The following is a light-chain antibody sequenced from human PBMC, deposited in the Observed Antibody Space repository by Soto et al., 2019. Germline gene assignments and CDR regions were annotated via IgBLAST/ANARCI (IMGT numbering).Light chain of an antibody. CDR3: QPRSTTPPIT. V-gene: IGKV3-11*01. Sequence: SAAAVSLSTGERATLAGMASTSVSSYLVWYQQKPGQAPRLVIYDASNRAPGIQATFTGSGSGTAFSLPIRTLQPAEVAVHYCQPRSTTPPITFGQGTKLE. CDR1: TSVSSY. CDR2: DAS. J-gene: IGKJ2*01.